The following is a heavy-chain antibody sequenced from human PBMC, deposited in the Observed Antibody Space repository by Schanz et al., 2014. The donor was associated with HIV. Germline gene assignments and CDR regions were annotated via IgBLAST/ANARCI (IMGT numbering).Heavy chain of an antibody. D-gene: IGHD2-21*01. V-gene: IGHV1-69*18. CDR2: IIPIFATA. CDR1: GGSFSSYA. Sequence: QVQLVQSGAEVKKPGSSVKVSCKASGGSFSSYAINWVRQAPGQGLEWMGTIIPIFATADSAQKFQGRLTITADDSTSTAYMELSSLNPEDTAIYYCARDDVLDSLASWGQGTLVTVSS. J-gene: IGHJ5*02. CDR3: ARDDVLDSLAS.